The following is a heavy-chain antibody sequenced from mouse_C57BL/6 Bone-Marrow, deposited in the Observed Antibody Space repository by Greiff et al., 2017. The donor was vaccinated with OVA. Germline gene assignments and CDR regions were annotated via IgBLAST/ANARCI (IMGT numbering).Heavy chain of an antibody. J-gene: IGHJ2*01. CDR3: ARGGAFITTVVVNFDY. CDR2: IYPGSGST. D-gene: IGHD1-1*01. V-gene: IGHV1-55*01. CDR1: GYTFTSYW. Sequence: QVQLQQPGAELVKPGASVKMSCKASGYTFTSYWITWVKQRPGQGLEWIGDIYPGSGSTNYNEKFKSKATLTVDTSSSTAYMQLSSLTSEDSAVYYCARGGAFITTVVVNFDYWGQGTTLTVSS.